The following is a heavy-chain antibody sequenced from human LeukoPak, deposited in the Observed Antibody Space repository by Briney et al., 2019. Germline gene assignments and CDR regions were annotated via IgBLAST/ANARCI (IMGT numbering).Heavy chain of an antibody. CDR2: IYYSGST. CDR1: GGSISNYY. V-gene: IGHV4-59*01. J-gene: IGHJ4*02. CDR3: ARKEDIVVVD. Sequence: SETLSLTCTVSGGSISNYYWSWIRQPPGKGLEWIGYIYYSGSTNYNPSLKSRVTISVDTSKNQFSLKLSSVTAADTAVYYCARKEDIVVVDWGQGTLVTVSS. D-gene: IGHD2-15*01.